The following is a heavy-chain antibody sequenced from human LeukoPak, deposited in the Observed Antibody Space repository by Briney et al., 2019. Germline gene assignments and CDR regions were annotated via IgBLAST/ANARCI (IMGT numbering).Heavy chain of an antibody. V-gene: IGHV1-2*06. CDR1: GYTFTGYY. CDR2: INPNSGGT. D-gene: IGHD6-13*01. CDR3: AMIASGWYQFDY. Sequence: ASVKVSCKASGYTFTGYYMHWVRQAPGQGLEWMGRINPNSGGTNYAQKFQGRVTMTRDTSISTAYMELSRLRSDDTAVYYCAMIASGWYQFDYWGQGTLVTVSS. J-gene: IGHJ4*02.